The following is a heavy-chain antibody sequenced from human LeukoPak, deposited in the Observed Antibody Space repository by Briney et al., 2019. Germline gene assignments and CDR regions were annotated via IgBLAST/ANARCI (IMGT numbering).Heavy chain of an antibody. CDR1: GGSFSGYY. CDR3: ARKASKKGWFDP. CDR2: INHSGST. V-gene: IGHV4-34*01. J-gene: IGHJ5*02. Sequence: PSETLSLTCAAYGGSFSGYYWSWIRQPPGKGLEWIGEINHSGSTNYNPSLKSRVTISVDTSRNQFSLKLSSVTAADTAVYYCARKASKKGWFDPWGQGTLVTVSS.